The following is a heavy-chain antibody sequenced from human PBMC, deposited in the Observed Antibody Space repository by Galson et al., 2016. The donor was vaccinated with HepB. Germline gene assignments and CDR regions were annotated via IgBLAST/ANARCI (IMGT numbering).Heavy chain of an antibody. V-gene: IGHV3-11*01. CDR1: GFAFSNYY. Sequence: SLRLSCAASGFAFSNYYMSWIRQAPGKGLEWISYISSIGGSIHYADSVEGRFTISRDNAKNSPYLQMYSLRAEDTAVYYCARSVGRGPAAHFDFWGQGTLVTVSS. CDR3: ARSVGRGPAAHFDF. CDR2: ISSIGGSI. J-gene: IGHJ4*02. D-gene: IGHD2-2*01.